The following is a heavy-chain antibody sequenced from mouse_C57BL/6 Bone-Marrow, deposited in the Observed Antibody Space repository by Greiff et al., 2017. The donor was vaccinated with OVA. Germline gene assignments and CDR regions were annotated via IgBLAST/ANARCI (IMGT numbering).Heavy chain of an antibody. D-gene: IGHD1-1*01. V-gene: IGHV7-3*01. J-gene: IGHJ2*01. CDR3: ARYPSYYYGSSPYFDY. CDR1: GFTFTDYY. Sequence: EVQGVESGGGLVQPGGSLSLSCAASGFTFTDYYMSWVRQPPGKALEWLGFIRNKANGYTTEYSASVKGRFTISRDNSQSILYLQMNALRAEDSATYYCARYPSYYYGSSPYFDYWGQGTTLTVSS. CDR2: IRNKANGYTT.